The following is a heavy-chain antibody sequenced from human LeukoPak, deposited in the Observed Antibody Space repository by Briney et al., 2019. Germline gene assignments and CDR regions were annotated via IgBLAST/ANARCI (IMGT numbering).Heavy chain of an antibody. J-gene: IGHJ5*02. CDR1: GYSFTGYY. CDR3: ARGVAAAGSRLDP. D-gene: IGHD6-13*01. Sequence: APVKVSCKTSGYSFTGYYIHWVRQAPGQGFEWLGWINPNSGGTNYAQKFQDSVSMTRDTSINTAYMELSSLRLDDTAVYYCARGVAAAGSRLDPWGQGTLITVSS. CDR2: INPNSGGT. V-gene: IGHV1-2*02.